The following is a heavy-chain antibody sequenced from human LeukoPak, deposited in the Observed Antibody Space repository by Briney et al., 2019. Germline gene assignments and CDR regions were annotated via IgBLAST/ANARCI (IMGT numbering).Heavy chain of an antibody. Sequence: SETLSLTCTVSGSSMSSDYYWGWIRQPPGKGLEWIGEINHSGSTNYNPSLKSRVTISVDTSKNQFSLKLSSVTAADTAVYYCARSNIVVVPAAAYIFDYWGQGTLVTVSS. CDR2: INHSGST. CDR3: ARSNIVVVPAAAYIFDY. J-gene: IGHJ4*02. V-gene: IGHV4-38-2*02. CDR1: GSSMSSDYY. D-gene: IGHD2-2*01.